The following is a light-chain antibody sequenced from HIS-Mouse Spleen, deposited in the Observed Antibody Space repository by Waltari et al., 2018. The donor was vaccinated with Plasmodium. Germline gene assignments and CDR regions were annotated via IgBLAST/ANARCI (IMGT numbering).Light chain of an antibody. CDR2: EDS. CDR3: YSTDSSGNHRV. V-gene: IGLV3-10*01. J-gene: IGLJ3*02. CDR1: ALPKKY. Sequence: SYELPQPSSVSVSPGQPATITCPGVALPKKYAYWYQQKSGQAPVLVIYEDSKRPSGIPERFSGSSSGTMATLTISGAQVEDEADYYCYSTDSSGNHRVFGGGTKLTVL.